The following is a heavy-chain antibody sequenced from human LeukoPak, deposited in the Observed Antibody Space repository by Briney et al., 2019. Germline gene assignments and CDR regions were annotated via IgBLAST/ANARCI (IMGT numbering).Heavy chain of an antibody. CDR1: GFTFSSYE. D-gene: IGHD3-10*02. CDR2: ISSSASTI. J-gene: IGHJ6*04. Sequence: GGSLRLSCAASGFTFSSYEMNWVRQAPGKGLEWVSYISSSASTIYYADSVKGRFTMSRDNAKNSLYLQMNSLRAEDTAVYYCAELGITMIGGVWGKGTTVTISS. CDR3: AELGITMIGGV. V-gene: IGHV3-48*03.